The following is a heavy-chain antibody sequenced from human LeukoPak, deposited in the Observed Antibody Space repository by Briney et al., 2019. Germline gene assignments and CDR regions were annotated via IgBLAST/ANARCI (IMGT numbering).Heavy chain of an antibody. CDR2: IYTSGST. D-gene: IGHD3-22*01. CDR3: ARRSGVLDSRDYRYYFDY. J-gene: IGHJ4*02. CDR1: GGSISSYY. V-gene: IGHV4-4*07. Sequence: SETLSLTCTVSGGSISSYYWSWIRQPAGKRLEWIGRIYTSGSTNYNPSLKSRVTMSVDTSKNQFSLKLTSVTAADTAVYYCARRSGVLDSRDYRYYFDYWGQGTLVTVSS.